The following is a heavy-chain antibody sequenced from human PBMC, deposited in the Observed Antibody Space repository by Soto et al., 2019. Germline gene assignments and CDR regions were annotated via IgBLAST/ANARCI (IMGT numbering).Heavy chain of an antibody. CDR1: GLSFSSSA. Sequence: DVQLLESGGGLVQRGGSLRLSCAASGLSFSSSAMSWVRQAPGKGLEWVSSISGNGGSTYYADSVKGRFTVSRDNSKNTLYLEMNSLRADDTAVYFCAKRGDSTSWYWLDPWGQGTLVTVSS. J-gene: IGHJ5*02. CDR3: AKRGDSTSWYWLDP. V-gene: IGHV3-23*01. CDR2: ISGNGGST. D-gene: IGHD6-13*01.